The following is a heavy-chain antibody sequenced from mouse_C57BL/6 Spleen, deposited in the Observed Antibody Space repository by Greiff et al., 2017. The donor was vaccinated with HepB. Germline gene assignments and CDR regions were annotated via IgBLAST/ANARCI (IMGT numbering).Heavy chain of an antibody. V-gene: IGHV5-6*01. CDR1: GFTFSSYG. D-gene: IGHD3-2*02. J-gene: IGHJ3*01. Sequence: EVKLVESGGDLVKPGGSLKLSCAASGFTFSSYGMSWVRQTPDKRLEWVATISSGGSYTYYPDSVKGRFTISRDNAKNTLYLQMSSLKSEDTAMYYCARPGPAQAFAYWGQGTLVTVSA. CDR2: ISSGGSYT. CDR3: ARPGPAQAFAY.